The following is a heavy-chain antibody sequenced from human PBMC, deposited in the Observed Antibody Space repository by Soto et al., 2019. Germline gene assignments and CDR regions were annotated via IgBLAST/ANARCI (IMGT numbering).Heavy chain of an antibody. CDR2: ISYDGSNK. V-gene: IGHV3-30-3*01. CDR1: GFTFSSYA. CDR3: ARDPVAYCGGDCRTFDY. J-gene: IGHJ4*02. Sequence: QVQLVESGGGVVQPGRSLRLSCAASGFTFSSYAMHWVRQAPGKGLEWVAVISYDGSNKYHADSVKGRFTISRDNSKNTLYLQMNSLRAEDTAVYYCARDPVAYCGGDCRTFDYWGQGTLVTVSS. D-gene: IGHD2-21*02.